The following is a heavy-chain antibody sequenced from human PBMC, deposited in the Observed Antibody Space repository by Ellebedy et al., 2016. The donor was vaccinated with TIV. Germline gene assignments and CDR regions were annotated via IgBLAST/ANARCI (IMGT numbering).Heavy chain of an antibody. CDR3: ARVYYSIDY. CDR1: GFTFSSYW. D-gene: IGHD3-22*01. J-gene: IGHJ4*02. Sequence: GESLKISCAASGFTFSSYWMSWVRQAPGKGLEWVANIKQDGSEKYYVDSVKGRFTISRDNAKNSLYLQMNSLRAEDTAVYYCARVYYSIDYWGQGTLVTVSS. CDR2: IKQDGSEK. V-gene: IGHV3-7*01.